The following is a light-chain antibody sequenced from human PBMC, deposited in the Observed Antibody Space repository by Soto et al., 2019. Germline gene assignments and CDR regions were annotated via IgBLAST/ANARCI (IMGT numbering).Light chain of an antibody. CDR2: SNN. CDR3: AVWDDSLSGPV. CDR1: SSNIGTNT. V-gene: IGLV1-44*01. J-gene: IGLJ3*02. Sequence: QSVLTQPPSASGTPGQRVTISCSGSSSNIGTNTVSWYQQLPGTAPKLLVYSNNQRPSGVPDRFSGSKSDTSASLAISGLQSDDESDYYCAVWDDSLSGPVFGGGTKVTVL.